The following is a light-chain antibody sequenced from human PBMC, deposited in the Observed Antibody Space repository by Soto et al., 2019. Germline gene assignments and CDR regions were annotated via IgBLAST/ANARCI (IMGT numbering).Light chain of an antibody. V-gene: IGKV3-15*01. CDR3: HQYNNWPGT. CDR2: GAS. Sequence: EIVMTQSPATLSVSPGERATLSCRASQNMNDYLAWYQQKPGQAPRLLIYGASTRATGIPARFSGSGSGSEFTLTISSLQSEDFAIYYCHQYNNWPGTFGQGTKVDIK. J-gene: IGKJ1*01. CDR1: QNMNDY.